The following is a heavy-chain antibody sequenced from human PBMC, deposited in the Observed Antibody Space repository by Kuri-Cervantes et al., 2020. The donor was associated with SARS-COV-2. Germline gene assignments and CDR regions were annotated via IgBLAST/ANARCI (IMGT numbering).Heavy chain of an antibody. CDR1: GFTFSSYG. D-gene: IGHD3-10*01. J-gene: IGHJ4*02. CDR2: INSDGSST. CDR3: ARLFTGGPFDY. Sequence: GESLKISCAASGFTFSSYGMHWVRQAPGKGLVWVSRINSDGSSTSYADSVKGRFTISRDNSKNTLYLQMNSLRAEDTAVYYCARLFTGGPFDYWGQGTLVTVSS. V-gene: IGHV3-74*01.